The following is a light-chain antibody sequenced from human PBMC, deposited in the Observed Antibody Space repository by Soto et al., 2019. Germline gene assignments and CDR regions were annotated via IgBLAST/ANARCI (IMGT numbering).Light chain of an antibody. CDR1: QSVSSSY. CDR3: QQYGSSPGYT. Sequence: EIVLTQSPGPLSLSPGERATLSCRASQSVSSSYLARYQQKPGQAPRLLIYGASSRATGIPDSFSGSGSGTDFTLTISRLEPEDFAVYYCQQYGSSPGYTFGQGTKLEIK. CDR2: GAS. V-gene: IGKV3-20*01. J-gene: IGKJ2*01.